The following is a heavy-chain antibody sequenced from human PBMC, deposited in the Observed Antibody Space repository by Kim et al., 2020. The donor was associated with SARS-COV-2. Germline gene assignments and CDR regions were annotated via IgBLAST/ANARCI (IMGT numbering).Heavy chain of an antibody. J-gene: IGHJ4*02. CDR3: ATFGFEGNEAY. D-gene: IGHD3-3*01. V-gene: IGHV3-74*01. Sequence: DCGEGRFTISGDNARNTLYLQMNSLRAEDTAVYYCATFGFEGNEAYWGQGTLVTVSS.